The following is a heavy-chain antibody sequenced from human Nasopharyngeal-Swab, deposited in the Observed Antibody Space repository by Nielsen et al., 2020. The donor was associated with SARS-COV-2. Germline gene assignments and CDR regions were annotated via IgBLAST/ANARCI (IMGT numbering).Heavy chain of an antibody. CDR1: GASISSGNYY. Sequence: LRLSCTVSGASISSGNYYWSWIRQPAGKGLEWIGRLYTSGSTNYNPSLKSRVTMSLDTSKNQFSLNLSSVTAADTAVYFCARGPRGSPDDSFDIWGQGTMVTVSS. D-gene: IGHD3-10*01. CDR2: LYTSGST. J-gene: IGHJ3*02. V-gene: IGHV4-61*02. CDR3: ARGPRGSPDDSFDI.